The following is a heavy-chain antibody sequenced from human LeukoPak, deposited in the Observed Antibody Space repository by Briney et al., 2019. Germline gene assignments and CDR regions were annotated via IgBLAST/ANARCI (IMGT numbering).Heavy chain of an antibody. CDR2: ISSTSSTI. V-gene: IGHV3-48*01. CDR1: GFTFNSYS. Sequence: GGSLRLSCAASGFTFNSYSMNWVRQAPGKGLEWVSYISSTSSTIYYTESVKGRFTISRDNAKNSLYLQMNSLRAEDTAVYYCAKEGYSYLSQIDYWGQGTLVTVSS. CDR3: AKEGYSYLSQIDY. D-gene: IGHD5-18*01. J-gene: IGHJ4*02.